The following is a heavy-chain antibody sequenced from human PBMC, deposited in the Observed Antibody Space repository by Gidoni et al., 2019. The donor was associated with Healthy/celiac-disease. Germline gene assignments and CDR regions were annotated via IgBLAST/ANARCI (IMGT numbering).Heavy chain of an antibody. Sequence: QVQLVQSGDEVKKTGSSVKVSCKASGGTFSSYAISWVRQAPGQGLEWMGGIIPIFGTANYAQKFQRRVTITADESTSTAYMELSSLRSEDTAVYYCASGLTMVQGVFDYWGQGTLVTVSS. V-gene: IGHV1-69*01. CDR3: ASGLTMVQGVFDY. CDR1: GGTFSSYA. D-gene: IGHD3-10*01. J-gene: IGHJ4*02. CDR2: IIPIFGTA.